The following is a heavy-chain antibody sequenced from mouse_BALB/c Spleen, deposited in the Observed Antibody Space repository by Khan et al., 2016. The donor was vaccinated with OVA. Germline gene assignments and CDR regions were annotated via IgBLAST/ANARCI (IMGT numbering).Heavy chain of an antibody. V-gene: IGHV1S56*01. CDR1: GYTFTSYD. J-gene: IGHJ4*01. CDR2: IYPGDGST. Sequence: QVQLQQSGPELVKPGTLVKISCQASGYTFTSYDINWVKQRPGQGLEWIGWIYPGDGSTKYTEKFKGKATLTADKSSSTAYLQLSSLTSDTSAVYCCEREGLRGVALDYWGQGTSGTVSA. D-gene: IGHD2-4*01. CDR3: EREGLRGVALDY.